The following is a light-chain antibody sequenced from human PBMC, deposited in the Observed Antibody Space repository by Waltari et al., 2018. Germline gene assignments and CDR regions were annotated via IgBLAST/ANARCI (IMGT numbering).Light chain of an antibody. CDR2: GAS. CDR3: QEDDKGVGT. Sequence: EIVMTQSPATLSVFPGERATLSCRASQSIRSNLAWYQHKPGQAPRLLIYGASTRATGIPARFSGSGSGTEFTLTISSLQSEDFAVYFCQEDDKGVGTFGQGTKVEIK. J-gene: IGKJ1*01. V-gene: IGKV3-15*01. CDR1: QSIRSN.